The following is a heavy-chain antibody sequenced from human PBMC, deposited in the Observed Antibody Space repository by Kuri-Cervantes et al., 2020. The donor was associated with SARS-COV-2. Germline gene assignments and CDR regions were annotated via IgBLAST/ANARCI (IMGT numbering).Heavy chain of an antibody. CDR3: ARDRYDFLSGYYGGLDY. CDR2: ISGSGGST. CDR1: GFTFSNAW. J-gene: IGHJ4*02. Sequence: GGSLRLSCAASGFTFSNAWMNWVRQAPGKGLEWVSAISGSGGSTYYADSVKGRFTISRDNSKNTLYLQMNSLRAEDTAVYYCARDRYDFLSGYYGGLDYWGQGTLVTVSS. D-gene: IGHD3-3*01. V-gene: IGHV3-23*01.